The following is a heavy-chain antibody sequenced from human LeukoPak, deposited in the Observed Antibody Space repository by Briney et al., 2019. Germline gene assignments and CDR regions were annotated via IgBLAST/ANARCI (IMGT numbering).Heavy chain of an antibody. J-gene: IGHJ4*02. CDR2: ISGSGGST. CDR3: AKDSLGWGLWYFDY. D-gene: IGHD1-26*01. Sequence: PGGSLRLSCAASGFTFSSYAMSWVRQAPGKGLEWVSAISGSGGSTYYADSVKGRFTISRDNSKNTLYLQMNSLRAEGTAVYYCAKDSLGWGLWYFDYWGQGTLVTVSS. V-gene: IGHV3-23*01. CDR1: GFTFSSYA.